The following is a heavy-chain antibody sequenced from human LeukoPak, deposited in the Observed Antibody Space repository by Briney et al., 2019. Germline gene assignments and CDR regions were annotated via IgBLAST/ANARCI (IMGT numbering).Heavy chain of an antibody. J-gene: IGHJ4*02. Sequence: ASVKVSCKASGYTFTSYDINWVRQATGQGLEWMGWMNPNSGNTGYAQKFQGRVTMTRDTSISTAYMELSRLRSDDTAVYYCARVYYYDSSGQYYFDYWGQGTLVTVSS. D-gene: IGHD3-22*01. CDR1: GYTFTSYD. CDR3: ARVYYYDSSGQYYFDY. V-gene: IGHV1-8*01. CDR2: MNPNSGNT.